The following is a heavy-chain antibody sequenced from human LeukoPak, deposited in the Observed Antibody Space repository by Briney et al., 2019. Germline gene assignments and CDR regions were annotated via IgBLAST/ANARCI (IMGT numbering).Heavy chain of an antibody. D-gene: IGHD6-13*01. CDR3: TRDRNVRATAGSNFGRIDY. Sequence: PGGSLRLSCAPSEFTFSTYGMSWVRQAPGKGLEWVSGISGSGGSTYYADCVKGRFTISRDNSRNTLYLQMNSLRAADTAVYYCTRDRNVRATAGSNFGRIDYWGQGTLVTVSS. CDR1: EFTFSTYG. J-gene: IGHJ4*02. V-gene: IGHV3-23*01. CDR2: ISGSGGST.